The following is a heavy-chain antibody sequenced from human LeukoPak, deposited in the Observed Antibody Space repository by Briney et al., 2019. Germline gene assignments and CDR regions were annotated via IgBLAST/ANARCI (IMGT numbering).Heavy chain of an antibody. CDR3: ARHAIQDIVVVPAAITHYYYGMDV. D-gene: IGHD2-2*02. Sequence: SETLSLTCTVSGGSISSSSYSWGWIRQPPGKGLEWIGSIYYSGSTYYNPSLKSRVTISVDTSKNQFSLKLSSVTAADTAVYYCARHAIQDIVVVPAAITHYYYGMDVWGQGTTVTVSS. CDR2: IYYSGST. V-gene: IGHV4-39*01. J-gene: IGHJ6*02. CDR1: GGSISSSSYS.